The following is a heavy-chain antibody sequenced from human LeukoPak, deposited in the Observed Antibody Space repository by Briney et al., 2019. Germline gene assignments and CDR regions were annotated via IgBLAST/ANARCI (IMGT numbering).Heavy chain of an antibody. V-gene: IGHV3-48*01. CDR1: GFTFSSYS. Sequence: GGSLRLSCAASGFTFSSYSMNWVRQAPGKGLEWVSYISSSSSTIYYADSVKGRFTISRDNAKNSLYLQMNSLRAEDTAVCYCARELAVAPPGDYFDYWGQGTLVTVSS. CDR3: ARELAVAPPGDYFDY. D-gene: IGHD6-13*01. J-gene: IGHJ4*02. CDR2: ISSSSSTI.